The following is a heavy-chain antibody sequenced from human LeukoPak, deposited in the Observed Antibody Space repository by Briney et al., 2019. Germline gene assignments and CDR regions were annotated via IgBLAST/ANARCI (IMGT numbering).Heavy chain of an antibody. Sequence: GGSLRLSCAASGFTFSSYWMSWVRQAPGKGLEWVANIKQDGSEKYYVDSVKGRFTISRDNAKNSLYLQMNSLRAEDTAVYYCARDFKGYGSGSYYNGNSFDYWGQGTLVTVSS. CDR3: ARDFKGYGSGSYYNGNSFDY. V-gene: IGHV3-7*01. CDR1: GFTFSSYW. D-gene: IGHD3-10*01. J-gene: IGHJ4*02. CDR2: IKQDGSEK.